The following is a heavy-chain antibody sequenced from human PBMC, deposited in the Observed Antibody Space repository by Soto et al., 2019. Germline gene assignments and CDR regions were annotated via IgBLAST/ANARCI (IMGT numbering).Heavy chain of an antibody. CDR2: INVDGKTI. CDR3: ARDEGRQGPEYFHH. J-gene: IGHJ1*01. CDR1: GFSFSTYW. Sequence: EVQLVESGGGLVQPGGSLRLSCAASGFSFSTYWMYWVRQAPGKGLVWVSRINVDGKTINYADSVKGRFTVSRDNAKNTLYLQMNSLRAEDTAVYYCARDEGRQGPEYFHHWGQGTLVTVSS. V-gene: IGHV3-74*01.